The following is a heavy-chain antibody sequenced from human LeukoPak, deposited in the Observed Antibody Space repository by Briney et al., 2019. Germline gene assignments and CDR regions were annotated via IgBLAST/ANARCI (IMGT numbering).Heavy chain of an antibody. Sequence: PGGSLRLSCAASGFTFSSYNMNGVRQAPGKGLEWVSYISSSGNTIYYADSVKGRFTISRDNAKNSLYLQINSLRAEDTAVYYCARDFLEDTRWGQGTLVTVSS. CDR1: GFTFSSYN. J-gene: IGHJ4*02. CDR2: ISSSGNTI. V-gene: IGHV3-48*01. D-gene: IGHD2-15*01. CDR3: ARDFLEDTR.